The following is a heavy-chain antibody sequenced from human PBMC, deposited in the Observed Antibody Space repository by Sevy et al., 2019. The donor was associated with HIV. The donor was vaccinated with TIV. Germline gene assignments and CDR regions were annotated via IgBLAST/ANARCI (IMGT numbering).Heavy chain of an antibody. V-gene: IGHV3-23*01. CDR2: ISGSGGST. Sequence: GGSLRLSCAASGFTFSSYAMSWVRQAPGKGLEWVSAISGSGGSTYYADSVKGRFTISKDNSKNTLYLQMNSLRAEDRAVYYCAKVLYDLWSGYSGYYYGMDVWGQGTTVTVSS. J-gene: IGHJ6*02. CDR3: AKVLYDLWSGYSGYYYGMDV. CDR1: GFTFSSYA. D-gene: IGHD3-3*01.